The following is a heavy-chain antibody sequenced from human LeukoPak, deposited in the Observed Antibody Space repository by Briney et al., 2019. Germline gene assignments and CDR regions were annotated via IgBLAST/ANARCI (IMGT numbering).Heavy chain of an antibody. V-gene: IGHV3-23*01. D-gene: IGHD3-9*01. J-gene: IGHJ4*02. CDR3: AKDARYFDWLLFYFDY. CDR1: GFTFSSYA. CDR2: ISGSGGST. Sequence: PGGSLRLSCAASGFTFSSYAMSWVRQAPGKGLEWASAISGSGGSTYYADSVKGRFTISRDNSKNTLYLQMNSLRAEDTAVYYCAKDARYFDWLLFYFDYWGQGTLVTVSS.